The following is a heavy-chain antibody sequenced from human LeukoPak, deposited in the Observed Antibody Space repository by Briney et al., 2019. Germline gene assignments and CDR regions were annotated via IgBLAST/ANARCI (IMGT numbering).Heavy chain of an antibody. Sequence: GSLRLSCAASGFTFSSYAMSWVRQAPGKGLEWVSSVSGSGGYTYYAGSVKGRFTISRDNSKNTLYLQMNSLRAEDTAIYYCAKDRPNYYDSSGHYYRRDGDYWGQGTLVTVSS. D-gene: IGHD3-22*01. V-gene: IGHV3-23*01. CDR2: VSGSGGYT. J-gene: IGHJ4*02. CDR1: GFTFSSYA. CDR3: AKDRPNYYDSSGHYYRRDGDY.